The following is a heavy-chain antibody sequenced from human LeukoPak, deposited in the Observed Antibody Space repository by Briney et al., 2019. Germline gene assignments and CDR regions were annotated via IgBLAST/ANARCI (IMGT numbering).Heavy chain of an antibody. CDR3: ARASSGYSYGHYFDY. J-gene: IGHJ4*02. Sequence: GRSLRLSCTASGFTFGDYAMSWVRQAPGKGLEWVSVIYSGGSTYYADSVKGRFTISRDNSKNTLYLQMNSLRAEDTAVYYCARASSGYSYGHYFDYWGQGTLVTVSS. V-gene: IGHV3-66*02. CDR1: GFTFGDYA. CDR2: IYSGGST. D-gene: IGHD5-18*01.